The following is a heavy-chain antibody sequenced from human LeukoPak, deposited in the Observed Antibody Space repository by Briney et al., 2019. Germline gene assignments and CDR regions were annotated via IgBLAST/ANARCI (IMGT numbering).Heavy chain of an antibody. Sequence: SVKVSCKASGGTFSSYAISWVRQAPGQGLEWMGGIIPIFGTANYAQKFQGRVTITADESTSTAYMELSSLRSEDTAVYYCAREESSGFNYFDYWGQGTLVTISS. J-gene: IGHJ4*02. D-gene: IGHD6-19*01. V-gene: IGHV1-69*13. CDR2: IIPIFGTA. CDR3: AREESSGFNYFDY. CDR1: GGTFSSYA.